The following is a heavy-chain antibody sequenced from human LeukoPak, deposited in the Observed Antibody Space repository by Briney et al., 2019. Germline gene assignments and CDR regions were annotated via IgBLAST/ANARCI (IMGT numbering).Heavy chain of an antibody. D-gene: IGHD3-3*01. CDR2: ISYDGSNK. CDR3: AKDLGGSGPGDY. J-gene: IGHJ4*02. Sequence: GGSLRLSCAASGFTFSSYGMHWVRQAPGKGLEWVAVISYDGSNKYYADSVKGRFTISRDNSKNTLYLQMNSLRAEDTAVYYCAKDLGGSGPGDYWGQGTLVTVSS. V-gene: IGHV3-30*18. CDR1: GFTFSSYG.